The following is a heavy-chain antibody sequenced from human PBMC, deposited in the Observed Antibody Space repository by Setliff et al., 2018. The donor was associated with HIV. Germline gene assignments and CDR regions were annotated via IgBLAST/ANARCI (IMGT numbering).Heavy chain of an antibody. CDR3: AKDLDIVVVPAAPDAFDI. CDR1: GFTFSTFG. V-gene: IGHV3-33*06. Sequence: GGSLRLSCAASGFTFSTFGMHWVRQAPGKGLEWVAIIWYDGTNKYYADSVKGRFTISRDNSKNTLYLQMNSLRAEDTAVYYCAKDLDIVVVPAAPDAFDIWGQGTMVTVS. CDR2: IWYDGTNK. D-gene: IGHD2-2*03. J-gene: IGHJ3*02.